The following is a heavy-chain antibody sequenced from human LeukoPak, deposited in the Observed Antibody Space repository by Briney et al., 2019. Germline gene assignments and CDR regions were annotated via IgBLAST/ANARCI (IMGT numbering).Heavy chain of an antibody. CDR2: MNPNSSNT. J-gene: IGHJ3*02. CDR1: GYTFTSYD. CDR3: TRGLVVLSATSWAFDI. V-gene: IGHV1-8*01. Sequence: ASVKVSCKASGYTFTSYDINWMRQATGQGLEWMGWMNPNSSNTGYAQKFQARVSMTRNTSISTAYMELSSLRSEDTDVYYCTRGLVVLSATSWAFDIWGHGTMVTVSS. D-gene: IGHD2-15*01.